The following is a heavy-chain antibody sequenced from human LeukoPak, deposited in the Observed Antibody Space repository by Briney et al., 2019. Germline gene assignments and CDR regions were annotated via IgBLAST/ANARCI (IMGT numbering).Heavy chain of an antibody. CDR3: AKVALFSGYYPPFDY. J-gene: IGHJ4*02. Sequence: GGSLRLSCTASGFTFSNYGMHWVRQAPGKGLERVAVISYDGSNEYYADSVKGRFNISRDNSKNTLFLQMNSLRPEDTAVYHCAKVALFSGYYPPFDYWGQGTLVTVSS. V-gene: IGHV3-30*18. CDR2: ISYDGSNE. CDR1: GFTFSNYG. D-gene: IGHD3-22*01.